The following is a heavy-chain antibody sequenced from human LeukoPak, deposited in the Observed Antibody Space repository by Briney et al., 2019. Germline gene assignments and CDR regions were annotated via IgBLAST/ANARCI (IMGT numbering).Heavy chain of an antibody. V-gene: IGHV3-30-3*01. Sequence: GGSLRLSCAASGFIFSSYAMHWVRQAPGKGLEWVAVISYDGSNKYYADSVKGRFTISRDNSKNTLYLQMNSLRAEDTAVYYCARDYGGDSSGYSPDYWGQGTLVTVSS. CDR3: ARDYGGDSSGYSPDY. D-gene: IGHD3-22*01. CDR1: GFIFSSYA. J-gene: IGHJ4*02. CDR2: ISYDGSNK.